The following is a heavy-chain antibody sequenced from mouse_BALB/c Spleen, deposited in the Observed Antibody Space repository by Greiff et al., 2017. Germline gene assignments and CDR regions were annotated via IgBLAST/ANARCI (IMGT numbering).Heavy chain of an antibody. V-gene: IGHV3-8*02. CDR2: ISYSGST. Sequence: VQLQQSGPSLVKPSQTLSLTCSVTGDSITSGYWNWIRKFPGNKLEYMGYISYSGSTYYNPSLKSRISITRDTSKNQYYLQLNSVTTEDTATYYCARGGVYYDYDGRAMDYWGQGTSVTVSS. J-gene: IGHJ4*01. CDR1: GDSITSGY. D-gene: IGHD2-4*01. CDR3: ARGGVYYDYDGRAMDY.